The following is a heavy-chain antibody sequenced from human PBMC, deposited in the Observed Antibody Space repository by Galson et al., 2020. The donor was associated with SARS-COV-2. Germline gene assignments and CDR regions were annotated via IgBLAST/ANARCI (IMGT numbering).Heavy chain of an antibody. D-gene: IGHD6-13*01. CDR3: ARGRHSSSWNGGLRWFDP. J-gene: IGHJ5*01. CDR2: INHSGST. V-gene: IGHV4-34*01. Sequence: SETLSLTCAVYGGSFSGYYWSWIRQPPGKGLEWIGEINHSGSTNYNPSLKSRVTISVDTYTNQFSLKLSSVTAADTAVYYCARGRHSSSWNGGLRWFDPWGQGTVGSVSS. CDR1: GGSFSGYY.